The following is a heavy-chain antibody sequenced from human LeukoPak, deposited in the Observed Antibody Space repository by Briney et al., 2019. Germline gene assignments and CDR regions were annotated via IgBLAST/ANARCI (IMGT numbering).Heavy chain of an antibody. J-gene: IGHJ3*02. CDR1: GGSISSYY. V-gene: IGHV4-59*01. Sequence: SETLSLTCAVSGGSISSYYWSWIRQPPGKGLEWIGYIYYSGSTNYNPSLKSRVTISVDTSKNQFSLKLSSVTAADTAVYYCARHRKYYDILTGYYEGAFDIWGQGTMVTVSS. CDR2: IYYSGST. CDR3: ARHRKYYDILTGYYEGAFDI. D-gene: IGHD3-9*01.